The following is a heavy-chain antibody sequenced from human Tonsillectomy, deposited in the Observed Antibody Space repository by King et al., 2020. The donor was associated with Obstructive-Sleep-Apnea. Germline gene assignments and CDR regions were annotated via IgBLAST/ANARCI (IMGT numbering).Heavy chain of an antibody. J-gene: IGHJ6*02. CDR2: ISAYNGNT. V-gene: IGHV1-18*04. CDR3: AREGCSRTRCYAAYYGMDV. CDR1: GYTFTNYG. D-gene: IGHD2-2*01. Sequence: QLVQSGAELKKPGASVTVSCKASGYTFTNYGISWVRQAPGQGLEWMGWISAYNGNTNYAQKLQGRVTLTTDTSTSTAYMELRSLRSDDTAVYYCAREGCSRTRCYAAYYGMDVWGQGTTVTVSS.